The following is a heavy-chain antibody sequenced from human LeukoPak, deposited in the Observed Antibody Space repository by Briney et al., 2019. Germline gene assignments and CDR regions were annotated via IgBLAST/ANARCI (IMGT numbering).Heavy chain of an antibody. CDR1: GGTFSSYA. D-gene: IGHD6-19*01. V-gene: IGHV1-69*13. CDR2: IIPIFGTT. J-gene: IGHJ5*02. CDR3: ATDLSSGWTNWFDP. Sequence: SAKVSCKASGGTFSSYAISWVRQAPRHGLEWMGGIIPIFGTTNYAQKFQGRVTITADESTSTAYMELSSLRSEDTAVYYCATDLSSGWTNWFDPWGQGTLVTVSS.